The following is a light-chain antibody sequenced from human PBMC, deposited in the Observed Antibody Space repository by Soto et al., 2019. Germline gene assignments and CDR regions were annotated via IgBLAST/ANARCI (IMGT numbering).Light chain of an antibody. Sequence: ILVTQSPSCLSSCLGDRVAITFRASQDISDYLAWYQQRPGKAPKLLIYAASTLQSGVPSRFSGSGSGTEFTLTISSLQPEDFATYSCQQLNSYPLTFGGGTKV. CDR2: AAS. CDR1: QDISDY. J-gene: IGKJ4*01. CDR3: QQLNSYPLT. V-gene: IGKV1-9*01.